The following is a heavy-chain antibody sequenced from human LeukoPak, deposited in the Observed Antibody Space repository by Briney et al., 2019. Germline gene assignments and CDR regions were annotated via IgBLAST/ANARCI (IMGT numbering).Heavy chain of an antibody. CDR1: GFTFSSSW. V-gene: IGHV3-74*01. CDR2: IERDGRST. CDR3: AREHRHEGATVDP. Sequence: PGGSLRLSCAASGFTFSSSWMHWVRQAPGKGLGGVSRIERDGRSTSYADSVRGRFTISRDNAKNTLYLQMNSLRAEDTAVYYCAREHRHEGATVDPWGQGTLVTVSS. J-gene: IGHJ5*02. D-gene: IGHD1-26*01.